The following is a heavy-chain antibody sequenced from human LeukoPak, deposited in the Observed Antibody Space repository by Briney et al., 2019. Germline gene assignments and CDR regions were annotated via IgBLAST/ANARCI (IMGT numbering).Heavy chain of an antibody. CDR2: IRYDGSNK. CDR1: GFTFSSYG. CDR3: ARDGDIVVVVAATYLDY. D-gene: IGHD2-15*01. Sequence: PGGSLRLSCAASGFTFSSYGIHWVRQAPGKGLEWVAFIRYDGSNKYYADSVKGRFTISRDNSKNTLYLQMNRLRAEDTAVYYCARDGDIVVVVAATYLDYWGQGTLVTVSS. V-gene: IGHV3-30*02. J-gene: IGHJ4*02.